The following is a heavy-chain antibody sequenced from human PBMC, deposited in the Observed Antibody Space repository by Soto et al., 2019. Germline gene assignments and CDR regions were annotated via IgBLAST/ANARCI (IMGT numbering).Heavy chain of an antibody. D-gene: IGHD6-19*01. CDR3: ARHRAVADRNYYYYYMDV. V-gene: IGHV5-51*01. CDR1: GYSFTSYW. Sequence: GESLKISCKGSGYSFTSYWIGWVRQMPGKGLEWMGIIYPGDSDTRYSPSFQGQVTISADKSISTAYLQWSSLKASDTAMYYCARHRAVADRNYYYYYMDVWGKGTTVTVSS. J-gene: IGHJ6*03. CDR2: IYPGDSDT.